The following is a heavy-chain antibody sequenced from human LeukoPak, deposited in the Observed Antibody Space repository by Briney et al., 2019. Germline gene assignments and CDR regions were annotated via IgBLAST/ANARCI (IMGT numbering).Heavy chain of an antibody. J-gene: IGHJ4*02. V-gene: IGHV3-11*01. Sequence: GGSLRLSCAASGFTFSDYYMNWIRQAPGKGLEWISYISSSGSTIYYADSVKGRFTISRDNAKKSLYLQMNSLRAEDTAVYYCARSRNYGSGSYNYWGQGTLVTVPS. CDR2: ISSSGSTI. D-gene: IGHD3-10*01. CDR1: GFTFSDYY. CDR3: ARSRNYGSGSYNY.